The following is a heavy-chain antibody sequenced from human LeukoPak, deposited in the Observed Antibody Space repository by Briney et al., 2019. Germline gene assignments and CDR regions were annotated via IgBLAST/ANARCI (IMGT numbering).Heavy chain of an antibody. Sequence: PSETLSLTCTVSGGSISSSGYCWGWIRQPPGKGLEWIGSIDYSGNTNYNPSLKSRVTIAVDMSKNQFSLKLSSVTAADTAVYYCARGRGWGFDPWGQGTLVTVSS. V-gene: IGHV4-39*07. CDR2: IDYSGNT. D-gene: IGHD6-19*01. J-gene: IGHJ5*02. CDR3: ARGRGWGFDP. CDR1: GGSISSSGYC.